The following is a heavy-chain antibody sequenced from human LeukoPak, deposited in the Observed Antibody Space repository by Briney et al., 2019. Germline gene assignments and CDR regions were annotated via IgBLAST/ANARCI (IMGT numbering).Heavy chain of an antibody. V-gene: IGHV3-66*01. J-gene: IGHJ6*03. CDR2: IYSGGST. CDR3: AREHDTGYMDV. CDR1: EFSVGSNY. Sequence: GGSLRLSCAASEFSVGSNYMTWVRQAPGKGLEWVSLIYSGGSTYYADSVKGRFTISRDNSKNTLYLQMNSLRAEDTAVYYCAREHDTGYMDVWGKGTTVTVSS. D-gene: IGHD3-22*01.